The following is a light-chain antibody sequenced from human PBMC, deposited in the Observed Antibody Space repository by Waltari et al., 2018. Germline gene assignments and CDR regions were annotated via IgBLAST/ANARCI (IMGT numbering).Light chain of an antibody. V-gene: IGKV3-15*01. CDR2: RAS. CDR3: QQYYDWPPYT. Sequence: EIVMTQSPASLSVSPGETATLSCRASQSVSVNLARYQQQWPGQSPRLLIHRASTRATGVPARFSGSGSGTEFTLTISGLQSEDFAVYYCQQYYDWPPYTFGQGTKLEIK. CDR1: QSVSVN. J-gene: IGKJ2*01.